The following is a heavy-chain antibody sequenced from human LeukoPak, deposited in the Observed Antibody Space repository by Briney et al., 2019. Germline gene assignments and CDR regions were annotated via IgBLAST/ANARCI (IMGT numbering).Heavy chain of an antibody. V-gene: IGHV2-5*02. J-gene: IGHJ3*01. CDR1: GFSLSTTGVG. Sequence: SGPTLVNPTQTLTLTCTFPGFSLSTTGVGVGWIRQPPGKALEWLTPLKCDGAKRYSPSLKSSLTITKDTPKNQVALTLTNMAPVDTATYYCARSNDYCALGSRAFDVWGQGTMAAVSS. D-gene: IGHD3-10*01. CDR3: ARSNDYCALGSRAFDV. CDR2: LKCDGAK.